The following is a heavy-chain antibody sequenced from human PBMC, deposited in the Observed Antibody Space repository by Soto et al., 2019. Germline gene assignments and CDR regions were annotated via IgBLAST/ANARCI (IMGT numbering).Heavy chain of an antibody. CDR3: ARKGGPGRSSSSFAYYYYGIDV. CDR2: IIPIFGTA. J-gene: IGHJ6*02. Sequence: QVQLVQSGAEVKKPGSSVKVSCRASGGTFSSYAISWVRQAPGQGLEWMGGIIPIFGTANYAQKFQGRVTITADKSTSTDYMERSSVRSKDTAVYYCARKGGPGRSSSSFAYYYYGIDVWGQGTTVTVSS. CDR1: GGTFSSYA. D-gene: IGHD6-6*01. V-gene: IGHV1-69*06.